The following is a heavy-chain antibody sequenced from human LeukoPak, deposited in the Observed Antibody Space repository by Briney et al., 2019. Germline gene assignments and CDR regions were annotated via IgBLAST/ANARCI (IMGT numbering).Heavy chain of an antibody. CDR1: GASVSSGSYH. V-gene: IGHV4-61*01. Sequence: SETLSLTCSVSGASVSSGSYHWSWIRQPPGKGLEWIGYVYYSGSTNYNPSLKSRVTISLVTSKNQFSLRLSSVTAADTAVYYCASRHGDSGSSNCWGQGTLVTVSS. CDR2: VYYSGST. J-gene: IGHJ4*02. CDR3: ASRHGDSGSSNC. D-gene: IGHD3-10*01.